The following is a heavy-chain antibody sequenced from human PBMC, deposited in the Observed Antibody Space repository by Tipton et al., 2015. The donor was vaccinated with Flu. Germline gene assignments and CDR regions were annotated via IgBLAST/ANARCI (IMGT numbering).Heavy chain of an antibody. V-gene: IGHV3-15*01. D-gene: IGHD2-2*01. J-gene: IGHJ6*02. Sequence: GSLRLSCAASGFTFSNAWMSWVRQAPGKGLEWVGRIKSKTDGGTTDYAAPVKGRFTISRGDSKNTLYLQMNSLKTEDTAVYYCTTENQLLIYYGMDVWGQGTTVTVSS. CDR2: IKSKTDGGTT. CDR3: TTENQLLIYYGMDV. CDR1: GFTFSNAW.